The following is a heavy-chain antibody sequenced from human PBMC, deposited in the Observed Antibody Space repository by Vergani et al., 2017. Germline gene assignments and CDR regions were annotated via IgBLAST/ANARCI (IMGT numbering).Heavy chain of an antibody. CDR3: ARSKSINPWRTEGRLGWFDF. J-gene: IGHJ4*02. CDR2: SGLEGARMLSNSVA. D-gene: IGHD1-1*01. Sequence: DVQLVQSGGGQVQPGESLEVSCAASEFKISDFDIHWVRQTPGRGLEWVGRSGLEGARMLSNSVASFSASVRGRFGISRDDSKNAFHLRLRNLGGEDTAIYYCARSKSINPWRTEGRLGWFDFWGQGTLVTV. CDR1: EFKISDFD. V-gene: IGHV3-73*02.